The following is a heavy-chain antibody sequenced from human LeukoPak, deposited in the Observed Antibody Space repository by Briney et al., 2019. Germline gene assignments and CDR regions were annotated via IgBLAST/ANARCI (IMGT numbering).Heavy chain of an antibody. CDR3: ARGTRGYSYGSPGYYYYYYMDV. CDR2: IIPIFGTA. V-gene: IGHV1-69*06. J-gene: IGHJ6*03. CDR1: GGTFSSYA. D-gene: IGHD5-18*01. Sequence: ASVKVSCKASGGTFSSYAISWVRQAPGQGLEWMGGIIPIFGTANYAQKFQGRVTITADKSTSTAYMELSSLRSEDTAVYYCARGTRGYSYGSPGYYYYYYMDVWGKGTTVTVSS.